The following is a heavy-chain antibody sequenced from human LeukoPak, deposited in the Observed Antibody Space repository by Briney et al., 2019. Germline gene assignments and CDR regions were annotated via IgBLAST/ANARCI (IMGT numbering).Heavy chain of an antibody. CDR3: TTDDMSVSY. D-gene: IGHD4-17*01. CDR2: IKSNADGGTT. CDR1: GFTFSDTW. J-gene: IGHJ4*02. Sequence: PGGSLRLSCAASGFTFSDTWMSWVRHAPGKGLEWVGHIKSNADGGTTDYAAPVKGRFAISRDDSKNTLYLQMNSLQTEDTAVYYCTTDDMSVSYWGQGTLVTVSS. V-gene: IGHV3-15*01.